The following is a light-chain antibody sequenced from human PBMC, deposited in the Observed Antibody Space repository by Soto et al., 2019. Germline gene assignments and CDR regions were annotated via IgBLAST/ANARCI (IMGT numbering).Light chain of an antibody. V-gene: IGLV2-14*01. CDR1: SSDVGGYNY. CDR3: SSLTNGGTPV. CDR2: EVS. Sequence: QSALTQPASVSGSPGQSITISCTGTSSDVGGYNYLYWYQQNPGKAPKVMIYEVSNRPSGVSNRFSGSKSGNTASLTISGLQSEEEAVSYCSSLTNGGTPVFGGGTKVTVL. J-gene: IGLJ3*02.